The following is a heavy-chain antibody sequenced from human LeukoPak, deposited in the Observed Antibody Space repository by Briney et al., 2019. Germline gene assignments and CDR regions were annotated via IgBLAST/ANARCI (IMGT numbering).Heavy chain of an antibody. CDR2: ISSSGSTI. CDR1: GFTFSSYT. Sequence: PGGSLRLSCAASGFTFSSYTINWVRQAPGNGLEWISYISSSGSTIYYADSVKGRFTISRDNAKNSLYLQMNSLRAEDTAVYYCARDVVVVVAADSNFDYWGQGTLVTVSS. CDR3: ARDVVVVVAADSNFDY. D-gene: IGHD2-15*01. V-gene: IGHV3-48*04. J-gene: IGHJ4*02.